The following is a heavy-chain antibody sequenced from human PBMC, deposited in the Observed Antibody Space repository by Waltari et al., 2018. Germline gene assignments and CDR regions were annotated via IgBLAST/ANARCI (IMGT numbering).Heavy chain of an antibody. Sequence: QVQLQQWGAGLLKPSETLSHTCAVYGGSFSGYYWSWIRQPPGKGLEWIGEINHSGSTTHNPSLKSRVTISVDTSKNQFSLKLSSVTAADTALYYCARGGAAPREAFDIWGQGTMVTVSS. CDR3: ARGGAAPREAFDI. CDR1: GGSFSGYY. J-gene: IGHJ3*02. D-gene: IGHD6-6*01. V-gene: IGHV4-34*01. CDR2: INHSGST.